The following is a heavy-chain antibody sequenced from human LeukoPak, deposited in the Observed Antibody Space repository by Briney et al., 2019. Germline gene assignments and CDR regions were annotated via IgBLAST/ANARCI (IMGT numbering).Heavy chain of an antibody. D-gene: IGHD6-19*01. Sequence: GGSLRLSCAAPGFTFSSYTVHWVRQAPGKGLDWVAVMSNDGSNKYYADSVKGRFTISRDNSKNTLYLQMNSLRAEDTAVYYCASPSRGGWSHPQDYWGQGTLVTVSS. CDR1: GFTFSSYT. V-gene: IGHV3-30*01. CDR3: ASPSRGGWSHPQDY. CDR2: MSNDGSNK. J-gene: IGHJ4*02.